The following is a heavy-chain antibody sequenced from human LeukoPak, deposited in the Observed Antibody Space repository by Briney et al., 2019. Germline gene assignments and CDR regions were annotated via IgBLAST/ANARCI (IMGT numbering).Heavy chain of an antibody. V-gene: IGHV3-7*01. CDR3: ARVIAVAHAEYFQH. J-gene: IGHJ1*01. D-gene: IGHD6-19*01. Sequence: GGSLRLSCAASGFTFSSYWMSWVRQAPGKGLEWVANIKQDGSEKYYVDSVKGRFTISRDNAKNSLYLQLNSLRAEDTAVYYCARVIAVAHAEYFQHWGQGTLVTVSS. CDR1: GFTFSSYW. CDR2: IKQDGSEK.